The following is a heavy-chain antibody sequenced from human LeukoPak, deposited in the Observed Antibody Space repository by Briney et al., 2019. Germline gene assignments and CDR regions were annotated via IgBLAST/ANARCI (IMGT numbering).Heavy chain of an antibody. Sequence: ASVKVSCKASGYTFTSYGISWVRQAPGQGLEWMGIINPSGGSTSYAQKFQGRVTMTRDMSTSTVYMELSSLRSEDTAVYYCARDLNWNDEEDYFDYWGQGTLVTVSS. CDR2: INPSGGST. V-gene: IGHV1-46*01. D-gene: IGHD1-20*01. CDR3: ARDLNWNDEEDYFDY. CDR1: GYTFTSYG. J-gene: IGHJ4*02.